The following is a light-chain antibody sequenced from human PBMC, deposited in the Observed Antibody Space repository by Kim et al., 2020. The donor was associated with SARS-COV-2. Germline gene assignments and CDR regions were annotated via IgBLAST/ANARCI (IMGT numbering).Light chain of an antibody. Sequence: SSELTQDPAVSVALGQTVRLTCQGDSLRNYYATWYQQRPGQAPVLVLYGKYNRPSGNPDRFSGSASGNTASLTITGAQAEDEADYYCNSRDSSGDHVVFG. CDR2: GKY. CDR3: NSRDSSGDHVV. J-gene: IGLJ3*02. CDR1: SLRNYY. V-gene: IGLV3-19*01.